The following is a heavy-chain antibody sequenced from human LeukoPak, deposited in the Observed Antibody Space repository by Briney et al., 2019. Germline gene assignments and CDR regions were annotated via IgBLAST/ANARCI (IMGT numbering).Heavy chain of an antibody. CDR3: ARDLYYYDSSGYYGEDYFDY. Sequence: SETLSLTCTVSGGSISSGSYYWSWIRQPAGKGLEWIGRIYTSGSTNYNPSLKSRVTISVDTSKNQFSPKLSSVTAADTAVYYCARDLYYYDSSGYYGEDYFDYWGQGTLVTVSS. J-gene: IGHJ4*02. V-gene: IGHV4-61*02. CDR2: IYTSGST. CDR1: GGSISSGSYY. D-gene: IGHD3-22*01.